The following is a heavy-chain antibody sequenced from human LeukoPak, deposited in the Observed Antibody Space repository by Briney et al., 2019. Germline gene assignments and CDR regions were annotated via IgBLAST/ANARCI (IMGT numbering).Heavy chain of an antibody. Sequence: QTGGSLRLSCAASEFTFSSYEMNWVRQAPGKGLEWVSYISSSGDTIYYADSVKGRFTVSRDNAKNSLYLQMNSLRAEDTAVYYCARRSVARAFDIWGQGTMVTVSS. CDR3: ARRSVARAFDI. CDR2: ISSSGDTI. D-gene: IGHD5-12*01. V-gene: IGHV3-48*03. J-gene: IGHJ3*02. CDR1: EFTFSSYE.